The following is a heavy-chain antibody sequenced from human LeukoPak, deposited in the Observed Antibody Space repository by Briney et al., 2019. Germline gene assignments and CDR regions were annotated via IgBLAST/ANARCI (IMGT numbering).Heavy chain of an antibody. CDR2: INHSGST. V-gene: IGHV4-34*01. CDR1: GGSFSGYY. J-gene: IGHJ5*02. D-gene: IGHD2-2*01. CDR3: ARGPGGYCSSTSCRVGFDP. Sequence: PSETLSLTCAVYGGSFSGYYWSWIRQPPGKGLEWIGEINHSGSTNYNPSLKSRVTISVDTSKNQFSLKLSSVTAADTAVYYCARGPGGYCSSTSCRVGFDPWGQGTLVTVSS.